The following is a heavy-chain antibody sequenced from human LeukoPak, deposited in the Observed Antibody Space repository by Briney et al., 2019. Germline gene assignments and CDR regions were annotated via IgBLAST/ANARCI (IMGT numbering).Heavy chain of an antibody. CDR1: GGSISSRSYY. D-gene: IGHD3-3*01. CDR3: ARHFPGGSGYLYYFDY. Sequence: SETLSLTCTVSGGSISSRSYYWGWVRQPLGKGLEWIGTIYHSGSTYYDPSLKSRLIISVDTSKNQFSLKLSSVTAADTAVYYCARHFPGGSGYLYYFDYWGQGTLVTVSS. V-gene: IGHV4-39*01. J-gene: IGHJ4*02. CDR2: IYHSGST.